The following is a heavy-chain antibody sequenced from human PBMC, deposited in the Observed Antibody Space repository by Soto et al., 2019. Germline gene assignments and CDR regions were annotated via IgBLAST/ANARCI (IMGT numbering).Heavy chain of an antibody. V-gene: IGHV4-59*01. CDR2: IYYSGST. D-gene: IGHD6-19*01. Sequence: PSETLSLTCTVSGASISVYSWSWVRQPPGKGLEWIGYIYYSGSTSYNPSLKSRVAISVDTSKNQFSLNLSSVTAADTAVYYCARSTDSSGWRFDSWGQGTQVTVSS. CDR1: GASISVYS. J-gene: IGHJ4*02. CDR3: ARSTDSSGWRFDS.